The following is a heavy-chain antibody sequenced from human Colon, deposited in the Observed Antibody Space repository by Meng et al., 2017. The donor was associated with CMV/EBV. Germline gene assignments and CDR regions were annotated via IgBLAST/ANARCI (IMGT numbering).Heavy chain of an antibody. CDR2: IYSGGSST. J-gene: IGHJ6*02. CDR1: GFTFSSYA. V-gene: IGHV3-23*03. Sequence: GESLKISCAASGFTFSSYAMSWVRQAPGKGLEWVSVIYSGGSSTYYADSVKGRFTISRDNSKNTLYLQMNSLRAEDTAVYYCAKDDSNYGYYYSMDVWGQGTTVTVSS. CDR3: AKDDSNYGYYYSMDV. D-gene: IGHD4-11*01.